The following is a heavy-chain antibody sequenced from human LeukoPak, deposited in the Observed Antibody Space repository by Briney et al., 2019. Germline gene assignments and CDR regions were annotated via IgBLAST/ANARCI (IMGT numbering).Heavy chain of an antibody. D-gene: IGHD3-22*01. V-gene: IGHV1-2*06. CDR1: GYTFTGYY. CDR3: ARDRITMMSSAIDY. CDR2: INPNSGGT. Sequence: ASVKVSCKASGYTFTGYYMHWVRQAPGQGLEWMGRINPNSGGTNYAQKFQGRVTMTRDTSISTAYMELSRLRSDDTAVYYCARDRITMMSSAIDYWGQGTLVTVPS. J-gene: IGHJ4*02.